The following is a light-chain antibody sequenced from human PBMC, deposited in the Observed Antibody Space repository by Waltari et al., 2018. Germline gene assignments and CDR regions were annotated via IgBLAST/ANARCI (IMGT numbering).Light chain of an antibody. V-gene: IGKV3-15*01. J-gene: IGKJ1*01. CDR1: QNVNSN. CDR3: QQHNDWPPWT. CDR2: GAS. Sequence: EIIMTQYPATLSLSPGESATLSCRASQNVNSNLAWYQQKPGQAPRLLIYGASIRATGIPARFSGSGSGTQFTLTINSLQSEDSAVYFCQQHNDWPPWTFGQGTKVELK.